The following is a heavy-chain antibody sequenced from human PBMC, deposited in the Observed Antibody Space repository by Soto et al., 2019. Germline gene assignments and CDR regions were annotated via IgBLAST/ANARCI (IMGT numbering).Heavy chain of an antibody. CDR2: IYYSGST. V-gene: IGHV4-31*03. CDR3: ARADPYYYDSSGHDHFDY. CDR1: GGSISSGGYY. Sequence: SETLSLTCTVSGGSISSGGYYWSWIRQHPGKGLEWIGYIYYSGSTYYNPSLKSRVTISVDTSKNQFSLKLSFVTAADTAVYYCARADPYYYDSSGHDHFDYWGQGTLVTVSS. J-gene: IGHJ4*02. D-gene: IGHD3-22*01.